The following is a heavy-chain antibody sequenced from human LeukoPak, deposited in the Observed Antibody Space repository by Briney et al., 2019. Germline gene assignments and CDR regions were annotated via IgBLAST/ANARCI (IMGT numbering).Heavy chain of an antibody. Sequence: GESLKISCKGSGYSFATYWIGWVRQMPGKGLEWMGIIYPGDSDTRYSPSFQGQVTISADKSISTAYLQWSSLKASDAAIYYCARRLPAPEAFDIWGQGTMVTVSS. V-gene: IGHV5-51*01. D-gene: IGHD2-2*01. CDR1: GYSFATYW. CDR3: ARRLPAPEAFDI. J-gene: IGHJ3*02. CDR2: IYPGDSDT.